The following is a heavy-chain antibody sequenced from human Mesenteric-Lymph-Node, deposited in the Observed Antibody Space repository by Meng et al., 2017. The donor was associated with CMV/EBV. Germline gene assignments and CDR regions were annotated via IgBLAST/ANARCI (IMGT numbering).Heavy chain of an antibody. V-gene: IGHV3-30*04. J-gene: IGHJ6*02. CDR3: ARGSAAPDV. Sequence: GESLKISCAASGFFFNKYTMHWVRQAPGKGLEWVALISYDGSNKQYADSVKGRFTISRDNSKNTLYLQMNSLRAEDTAVYYCARGSAAPDVWGQGTTVTVSS. CDR2: ISYDGSNK. D-gene: IGHD6-13*01. CDR1: GFFFNKYT.